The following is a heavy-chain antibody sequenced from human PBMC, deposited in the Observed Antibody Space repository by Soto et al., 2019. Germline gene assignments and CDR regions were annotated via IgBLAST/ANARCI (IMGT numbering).Heavy chain of an antibody. D-gene: IGHD2-2*01. Sequence: SVKVSCKASGGTFSSYTISWVRQAPGQGLEWMGRIIPILGIANYAQKFQGRVTITADKSTSTAYMELSSLRSEDMAVYYCARVARGYCSSTSCYLDAFDIWGQGTMVNVSS. V-gene: IGHV1-69*02. CDR3: ARVARGYCSSTSCYLDAFDI. CDR1: GGTFSSYT. CDR2: IIPILGIA. J-gene: IGHJ3*02.